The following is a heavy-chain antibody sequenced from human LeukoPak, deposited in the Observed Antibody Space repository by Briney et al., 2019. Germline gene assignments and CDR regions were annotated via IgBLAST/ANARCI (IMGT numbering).Heavy chain of an antibody. J-gene: IGHJ6*02. CDR1: GFTFSTYD. CDR3: ARGDCSGGSCSSMDV. D-gene: IGHD2-15*01. CDR2: INPTGDT. V-gene: IGHV3-13*04. Sequence: GGSLRLSCAASGFTFSTYDMHWVRQATGKGLEWVSGINPTGDTYYPGSVKGRFTISREDAKNSFYLQMNSLRVGDTAVYYCARGDCSGGSCSSMDVWGQGTTVTVSS.